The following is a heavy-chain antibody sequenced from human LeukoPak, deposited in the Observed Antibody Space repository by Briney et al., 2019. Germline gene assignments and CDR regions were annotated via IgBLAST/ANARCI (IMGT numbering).Heavy chain of an antibody. D-gene: IGHD4-17*01. CDR1: GYTFTSYY. CDR3: ARVPPLTVATSYFQH. CDR2: INPNSGGT. V-gene: IGHV1-2*02. Sequence: GASVKVSCKASGYTFTSYYMHWVRQAPGQGLEWMGWINPNSGGTNYAQKFQGRVTMTRDTSISTAYMELSRLRSDDTAVYYCARVPPLTVATSYFQHWGQGTLVTVSS. J-gene: IGHJ1*01.